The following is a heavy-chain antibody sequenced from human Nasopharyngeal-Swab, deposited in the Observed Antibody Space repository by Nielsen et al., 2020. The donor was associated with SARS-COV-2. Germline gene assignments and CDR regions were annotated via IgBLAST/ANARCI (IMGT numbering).Heavy chain of an antibody. CDR3: AKGYSSGWVPYEY. Sequence: GESLKISCAASGFSFSRYAVHWVRQAPGKGLEWVASRLNDGSNHYHADAVKGRFTILRDDTKNTLYLQMNSLRPEDTAVYYCAKGYSSGWVPYEYWGQGTLVTVSS. CDR1: GFSFSRYA. CDR2: RLNDGSNH. D-gene: IGHD6-19*01. V-gene: IGHV3-30*02. J-gene: IGHJ4*02.